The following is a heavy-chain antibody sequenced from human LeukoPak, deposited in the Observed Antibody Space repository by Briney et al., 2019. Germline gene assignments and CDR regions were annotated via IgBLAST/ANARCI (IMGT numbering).Heavy chain of an antibody. D-gene: IGHD3-10*01. CDR1: GYTFTTYY. CDR3: ARDSAWVRGVIIDSDFDY. CDR2: INPNSGGT. V-gene: IGHV1-2*02. Sequence: ASVKVSCKASGYTFTTYYMHWVRQAPGQGLEWMGWINPNSGGTNYAQKFQGRVTMTRDTSISTAYMELSRLRSDDTAVYYCARDSAWVRGVIIDSDFDYWGQGTLVTVSS. J-gene: IGHJ4*02.